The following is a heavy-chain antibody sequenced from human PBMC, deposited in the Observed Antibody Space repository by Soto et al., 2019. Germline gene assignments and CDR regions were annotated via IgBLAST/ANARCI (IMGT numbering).Heavy chain of an antibody. J-gene: IGHJ4*02. Sequence: GGSLRLSCAASGFTFSSYWMSWVRQAPGKGLEWVANIKQDGSEKYYVDSVKGRFTISRDNAKNSLYLQMNSLRAEDTAVYYCARVNYIAAADDFDYWGQGTLVTVSS. D-gene: IGHD6-13*01. CDR3: ARVNYIAAADDFDY. CDR1: GFTFSSYW. CDR2: IKQDGSEK. V-gene: IGHV3-7*01.